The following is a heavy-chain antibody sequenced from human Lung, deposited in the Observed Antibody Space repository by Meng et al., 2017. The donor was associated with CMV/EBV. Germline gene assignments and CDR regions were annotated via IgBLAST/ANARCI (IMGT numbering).Heavy chain of an antibody. Sequence: GSLRLSCTVSGGSISGYYWSFIRQSPGKGLEWIGYISYGGGTKYNPSLQSRVTMSLATSEKQFTLKLTSLTAADTAVYYCASCRGTSCHDGIDFWGQGTXVTVSS. CDR3: ASCRGTSCHDGIDF. CDR2: ISYGGGT. CDR1: GGSISGYY. D-gene: IGHD2-2*01. J-gene: IGHJ4*03. V-gene: IGHV4-59*13.